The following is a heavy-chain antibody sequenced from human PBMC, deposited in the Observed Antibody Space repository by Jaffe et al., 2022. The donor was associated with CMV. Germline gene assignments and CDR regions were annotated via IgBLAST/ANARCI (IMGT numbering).Heavy chain of an antibody. D-gene: IGHD6-13*01. CDR2: IRSKAYGGTT. CDR1: GFTFGDYA. CDR3: TRDYGPIAAAGTNYYYYYMDV. Sequence: EVQLVESGGGLVQPGRSLRLSCTASGFTFGDYAMSWVRQAPGKGLEWVGFIRSKAYGGTTEYAASVKGRFTISRDDSKSIAYLQMNSLKTEDTAVYYCTRDYGPIAAAGTNYYYYYMDVWGKGTTVTVSS. J-gene: IGHJ6*03. V-gene: IGHV3-49*04.